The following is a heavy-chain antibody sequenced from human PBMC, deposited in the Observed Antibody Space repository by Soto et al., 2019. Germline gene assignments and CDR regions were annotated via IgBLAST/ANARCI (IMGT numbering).Heavy chain of an antibody. CDR3: ASGVTWDYFDY. V-gene: IGHV5-51*01. CDR1: ENSFTSHW. CDR2: IYTGDSDT. J-gene: IGHJ4*02. D-gene: IGHD1-26*01. Sequence: GESLKISCRSSENSFTSHWIGWVRQMPGKGLEYMGIIYTGDSDTRYSPSFQGQVTISADKSIRTAYLQWSSLKASDTAVYYCASGVTWDYFDYWGQGTQVTVSS.